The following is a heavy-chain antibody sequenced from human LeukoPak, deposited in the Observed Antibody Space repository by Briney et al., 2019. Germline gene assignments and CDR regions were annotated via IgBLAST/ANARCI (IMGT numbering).Heavy chain of an antibody. CDR1: GFTFSSYA. CDR2: ISGSGGST. V-gene: IGHV3-23*01. CDR3: AKRGWGYRTDRPSPFDY. J-gene: IGHJ4*02. Sequence: GGSLRLSCAASGFTFSSYAMSWVRQAPGKGLEWVSAISGSGGSTYYADSVKGRFTISRDNSKNTLYLQMNSLRAEDTAVYYCAKRGWGYRTDRPSPFDYWGQGTLVTVSS. D-gene: IGHD3-16*02.